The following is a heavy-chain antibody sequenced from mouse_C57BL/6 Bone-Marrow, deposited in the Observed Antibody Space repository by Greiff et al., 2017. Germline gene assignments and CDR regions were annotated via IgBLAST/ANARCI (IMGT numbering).Heavy chain of an antibody. J-gene: IGHJ3*01. CDR3: ARGGRWLPSWFAY. CDR2: IDPSDSYT. D-gene: IGHD2-3*01. V-gene: IGHV1-59*01. CDR1: GYTFTSYW. Sequence: QVQLQQPGAELVRPGTSVKLSCKASGYTFTSYWMHWVKQRPGQGLEWIGVIDPSDSYTNYNQKFKGKATLTVDTSSSTAYMQLSSLTSEDSAVYDCARGGRWLPSWFAYWGQGTLVTVSA.